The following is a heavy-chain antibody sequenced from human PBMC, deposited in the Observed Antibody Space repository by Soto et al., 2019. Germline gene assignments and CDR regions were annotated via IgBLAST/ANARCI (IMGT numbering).Heavy chain of an antibody. J-gene: IGHJ5*02. CDR1: GGSFSGYY. Sequence: SETLSLTCAVYGGSFSGYYWSWIRQPPGKGLEWIGEINHSGSTNYNPSLKSRVTISVDTSKNQFSLKLSTVTAADTAVYYCARGLRKVVVITTLYNWFDPWGQGTLVTVSS. CDR3: ARGLRKVVVITTLYNWFDP. CDR2: INHSGST. V-gene: IGHV4-34*01. D-gene: IGHD3-22*01.